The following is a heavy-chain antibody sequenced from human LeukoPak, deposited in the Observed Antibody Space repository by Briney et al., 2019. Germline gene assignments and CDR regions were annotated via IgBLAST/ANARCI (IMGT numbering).Heavy chain of an antibody. D-gene: IGHD3-22*01. CDR3: ARDAIRPMIVVLGGMDV. CDR1: GFTFSSYA. V-gene: IGHV3-30-3*01. Sequence: GGSLRLSCAASGFTFSSYAMHWVRQAPGKGLEGVAVISYDGSNKYYADSVKGRFTISRDNSKNTLYLQMNSLRAEDTAVYYCARDAIRPMIVVLGGMDVWGQGTTVTVSS. J-gene: IGHJ6*02. CDR2: ISYDGSNK.